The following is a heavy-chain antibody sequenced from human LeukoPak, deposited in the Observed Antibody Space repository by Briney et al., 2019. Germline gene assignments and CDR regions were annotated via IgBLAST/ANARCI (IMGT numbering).Heavy chain of an antibody. Sequence: SETLSLTCTVSGGSISGYYWIWFRQPPGKGLEWIGWIFYSGNTNYNPSLKSRVTISLDTTKTQFSLKLSSVSAADTDVYYCARLSHDGSGYRPDFWGQGTLVTVSS. CDR1: GGSISGYY. CDR3: ARLSHDGSGYRPDF. D-gene: IGHD3-22*01. J-gene: IGHJ4*02. V-gene: IGHV4-59*08. CDR2: IFYSGNT.